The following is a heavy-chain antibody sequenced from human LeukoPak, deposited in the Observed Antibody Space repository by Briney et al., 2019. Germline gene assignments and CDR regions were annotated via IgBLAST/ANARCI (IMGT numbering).Heavy chain of an antibody. Sequence: SQTLSLTCAVSGGSVSSDDYSWGWIRQPPGKGLEWIGYIFHSASTYHNLSLRSRVTISLDRSKNQFSLKMSSVTAADTAVYYCARGGGCSGGSCYRGVLDYWGQGTLVTVSS. D-gene: IGHD2-15*01. CDR2: IFHSAST. V-gene: IGHV4-30-2*01. J-gene: IGHJ4*02. CDR3: ARGGGCSGGSCYRGVLDY. CDR1: GGSVSSDDYS.